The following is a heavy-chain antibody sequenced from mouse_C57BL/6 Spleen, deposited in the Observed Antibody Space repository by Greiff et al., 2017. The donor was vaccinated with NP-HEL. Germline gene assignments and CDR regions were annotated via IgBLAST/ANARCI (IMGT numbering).Heavy chain of an antibody. CDR3: SRTTVVERYFDV. J-gene: IGHJ1*03. Sequence: EVNVVESGGGLVQPGGSLSLSCAASGFTFTDYYMSWVRQPPGKALEWLGFIRNKANGYTTEYSASVKGRFTISRDNSQSILYLQMNALRAEDSGTYYCSRTTVVERYFDVWGTGTPVPVSS. D-gene: IGHD1-1*01. CDR2: IRNKANGYTT. CDR1: GFTFTDYY. V-gene: IGHV7-3*01.